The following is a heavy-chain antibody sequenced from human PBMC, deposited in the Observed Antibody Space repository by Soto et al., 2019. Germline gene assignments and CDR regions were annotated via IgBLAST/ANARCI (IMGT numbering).Heavy chain of an antibody. CDR3: ARQLKIIRWGGYFDY. V-gene: IGHV4-39*01. CDR2: IYYTGST. Sequence: LSLTCTVAGDSIKSSSYFWAWIRQPPGKGLEWIASIYYTGSTYYNPSLESRVTISVHTSKNQFSLKLTSVTAADTALYYCARQLKIIRWGGYFDYWGQATLVTVSS. J-gene: IGHJ4*02. D-gene: IGHD3-16*01. CDR1: GDSIKSSSYF.